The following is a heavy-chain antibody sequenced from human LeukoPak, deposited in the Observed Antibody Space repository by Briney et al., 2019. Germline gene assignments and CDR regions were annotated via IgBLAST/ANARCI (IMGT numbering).Heavy chain of an antibody. CDR1: GGSISSYY. D-gene: IGHD6-13*01. CDR3: ARVIVAAARRDYYYYYMDV. V-gene: IGHV4-59*01. Sequence: SETLSLTCTVSGGSISSYYWSWIRQPPGKGLEWIGYIYYSGSTNYNPSLKSRVTISVDTSKNQFSLKLSSVTAADTAVYYCARVIVAAARRDYYYYYMDVWGKGTTVTVSS. CDR2: IYYSGST. J-gene: IGHJ6*03.